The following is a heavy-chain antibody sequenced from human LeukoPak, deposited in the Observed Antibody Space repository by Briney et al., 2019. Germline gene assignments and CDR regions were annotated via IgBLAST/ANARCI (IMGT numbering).Heavy chain of an antibody. CDR3: AREAYDILTGYPLGY. V-gene: IGHV3-74*01. Sequence: GGSLRLSCAASGFTFSNYWMHWVRQAPGKGLGWVSRINSDGSSTDYADPVKGRFTISRDNAKNTLYLQMNSLRAEDTAVYYCAREAYDILTGYPLGYWGQGTLVTVSS. CDR1: GFTFSNYW. CDR2: INSDGSST. J-gene: IGHJ4*02. D-gene: IGHD3-9*01.